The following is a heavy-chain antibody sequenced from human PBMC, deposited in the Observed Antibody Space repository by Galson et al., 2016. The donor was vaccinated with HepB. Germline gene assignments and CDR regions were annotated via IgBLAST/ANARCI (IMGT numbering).Heavy chain of an antibody. V-gene: IGHV1-69*13. CDR2: IIPIFGTA. CDR1: GGTFNNYG. CDR3: ASNPYYYDYMDV. J-gene: IGHJ6*03. Sequence: SVKVSCKASGGTFNNYGICWVRQAPGQGLEWMGGIIPIFGTANYTQRFQGRVTITADESTSTVYMGLSRLSSEDTAVYFCASNPYYYDYMDVWGKGTTVTVSS.